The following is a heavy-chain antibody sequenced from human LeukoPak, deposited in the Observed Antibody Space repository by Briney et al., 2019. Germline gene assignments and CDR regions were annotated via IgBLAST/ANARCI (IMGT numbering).Heavy chain of an antibody. D-gene: IGHD5-12*01. CDR1: GYSISTAFS. CDR3: ARVWIVGTPYYFDY. CDR2: LYHSEST. Sequence: SETLSLTCSVSGYSISTAFSWGWIRQSPGRGLEWIGSLYHSESTYYNPSLKSRVTISVDTSKNQFSLKLSSVTAADTAVYYCARVWIVGTPYYFDYWGQGTLVTVSS. J-gene: IGHJ4*02. V-gene: IGHV4-38-2*02.